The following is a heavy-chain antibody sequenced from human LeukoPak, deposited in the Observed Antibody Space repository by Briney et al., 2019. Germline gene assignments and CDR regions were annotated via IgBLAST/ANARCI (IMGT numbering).Heavy chain of an antibody. CDR2: IRYDGNNK. Sequence: PGGSLRLSCAASGFPFSDYVMHWVRQAPGKGLEWVAVIRYDGNNKYYADSVKGRFTISRDNSKNMLYLQMNSLGTEDTAVYYCAKDRWGAVASFDYWGQRTLVTVSS. CDR3: AKDRWGAVASFDY. V-gene: IGHV3-30*02. D-gene: IGHD6-19*01. J-gene: IGHJ4*02. CDR1: GFPFSDYV.